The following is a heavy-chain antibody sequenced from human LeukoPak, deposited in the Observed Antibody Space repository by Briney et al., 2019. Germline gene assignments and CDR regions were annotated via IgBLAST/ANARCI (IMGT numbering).Heavy chain of an antibody. CDR1: GYTFTNYY. J-gene: IGHJ5*02. V-gene: IGHV1-46*01. CDR3: ARGGVGATTYVWFDP. Sequence: ASVKVSFKASGYTFTNYYIHWVRQAPGQGLECMGIINPSGGSTSYAQKFQGRVTMTRDMSTSTVYMELSSLRSEDTAVYYCARGGVGATTYVWFDPWGQGTLVTVSS. D-gene: IGHD1-26*01. CDR2: INPSGGST.